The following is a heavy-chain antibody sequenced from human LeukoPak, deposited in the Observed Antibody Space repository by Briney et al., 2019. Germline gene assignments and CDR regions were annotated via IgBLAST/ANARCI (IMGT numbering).Heavy chain of an antibody. CDR3: AKAWYSSSSPYWYFDL. Sequence: GGSLRLSCAASGFTFSSYSMNWVRQAPGKGLEWVSSISSSSSYIYYADSVKGRFTISRDNAKNSLYLQMNSLRAEDTAVYYCAKAWYSSSSPYWYFDLWGRGTLVTVSS. CDR2: ISSSSSYI. V-gene: IGHV3-21*01. J-gene: IGHJ2*01. D-gene: IGHD6-6*01. CDR1: GFTFSSYS.